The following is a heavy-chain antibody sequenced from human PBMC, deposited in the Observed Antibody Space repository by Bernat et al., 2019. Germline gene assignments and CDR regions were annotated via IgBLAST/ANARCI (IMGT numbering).Heavy chain of an antibody. CDR2: ISYDGSNK. CDR1: GFTFSSYA. V-gene: IGHV3-30-3*01. Sequence: QVQLVESGGGVVQPGRSLRLSCAASGFTFSSYAMHWVRQAPGKGLEWVAVISYDGSNKYYADSVKGRFTISRDNSKNTLYLQMNSLRAEDTAVYYCARETTSPPDYYDSSGYPSGYFDYWGQGTLVTVSS. CDR3: ARETTSPPDYYDSSGYPSGYFDY. J-gene: IGHJ4*02. D-gene: IGHD3-22*01.